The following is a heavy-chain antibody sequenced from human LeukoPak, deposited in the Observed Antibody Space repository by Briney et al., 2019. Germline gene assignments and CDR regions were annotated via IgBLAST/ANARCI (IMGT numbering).Heavy chain of an antibody. CDR3: ATGVATAFTY. CDR1: GYTFTGYY. J-gene: IGHJ4*02. D-gene: IGHD5-12*01. CDR2: INPDSGDS. V-gene: IGHV1-2*02. Sequence: ASVKVSCKASGYTFTGYYIHWVRQAPGQGLEWMAWINPDSGDSYSAPKFQGRVTMTRDTSISTASMEVSWLTSDDTAVYYCATGVATAFTYWGQGTLVTVSS.